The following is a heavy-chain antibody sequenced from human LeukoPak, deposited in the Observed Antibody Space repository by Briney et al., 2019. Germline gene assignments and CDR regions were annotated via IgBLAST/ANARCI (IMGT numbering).Heavy chain of an antibody. D-gene: IGHD6-6*01. CDR3: ARLGDSSSRLYYFDY. CDR2: IYYSGNT. CDR1: GGSISSGTYY. J-gene: IGHJ4*02. Sequence: MSSETLSLTCTVSGGSISSGTYYWSWIRQHPGKGLEWIGYIYYSGNTYYNPSLKSRVTISVDTSKNQFSLKLSSVTAADTAVYYCARLGDSSSRLYYFDYWGQGTLVTVSS. V-gene: IGHV4-30-4*08.